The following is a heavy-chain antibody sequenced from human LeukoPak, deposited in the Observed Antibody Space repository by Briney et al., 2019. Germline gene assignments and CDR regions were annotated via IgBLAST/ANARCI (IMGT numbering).Heavy chain of an antibody. CDR1: GGSISSYY. D-gene: IGHD3-9*01. V-gene: IGHV4-59*12. J-gene: IGHJ4*02. CDR2: IYYSGST. Sequence: PSETLSLTCTVSGGSISSYYWSWIRQPPGKGLEWIGSIYYSGSTYYNPSLKSRVTISVDTSKNQFSLKLSSVTAADTAVYYCARGGYDILTGYYAPGDYWGQGTLVTVSS. CDR3: ARGGYDILTGYYAPGDY.